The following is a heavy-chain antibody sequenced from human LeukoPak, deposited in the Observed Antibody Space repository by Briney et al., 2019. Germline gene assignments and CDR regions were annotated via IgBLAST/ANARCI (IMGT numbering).Heavy chain of an antibody. Sequence: GASVKVSCKASGGTFSSYAISWVRQAPGQGLEWMGGIIPIFGTANYAQKFQGRVTITADESTSTAYMELSSLRSEDTAVYYCARELRATRSQVVGATAADYWGQGTLVTVSS. CDR3: ARELRATRSQVVGATAADY. CDR2: IIPIFGTA. J-gene: IGHJ4*02. D-gene: IGHD1-26*01. CDR1: GGTFSSYA. V-gene: IGHV1-69*13.